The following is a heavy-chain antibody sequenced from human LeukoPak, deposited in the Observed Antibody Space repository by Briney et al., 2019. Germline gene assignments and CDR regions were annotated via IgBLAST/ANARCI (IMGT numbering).Heavy chain of an antibody. D-gene: IGHD6-13*01. Sequence: ASVKLSCKASGGTFSSYAISWVRQAPGQGLEWMGGIIPIFGTANYAQKFQGRVTITADESTSTAYMELRSLRSDDTAVYYCARVRIAAAGGHFVDYWGQGTLVTVSS. J-gene: IGHJ4*02. CDR1: GGTFSSYA. CDR2: IIPIFGTA. CDR3: ARVRIAAAGGHFVDY. V-gene: IGHV1-69*13.